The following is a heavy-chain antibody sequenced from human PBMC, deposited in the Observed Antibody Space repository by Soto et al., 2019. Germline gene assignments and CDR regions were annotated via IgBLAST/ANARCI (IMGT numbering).Heavy chain of an antibody. D-gene: IGHD3-16*01. Sequence: QVQLVQSGAEVKKPGSSVKVSCKASGGTFSSYAISWVRQAPGQGLEWMGGIIPILGTANYAQKFQGRVTITAAESTSTDYMELSSLRSEDTAVYYCARDPSLGADYYYGMDVWGQGTTVTVSS. CDR3: ARDPSLGADYYYGMDV. J-gene: IGHJ6*02. CDR2: IIPILGTA. CDR1: GGTFSSYA. V-gene: IGHV1-69*11.